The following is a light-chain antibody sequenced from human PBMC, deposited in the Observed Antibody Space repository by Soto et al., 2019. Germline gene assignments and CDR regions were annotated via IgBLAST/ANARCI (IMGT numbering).Light chain of an antibody. CDR1: QNVDKF. J-gene: IGKJ5*01. Sequence: EIELTQSPATLSLSPGETATLSCSASQNVDKFVAWYQQRPGQHPRLLIFDSSNRATGVTVRFSGSGSGTVFTLTIGSLEPEYSAVYDCQQRKNWPPITVGQGTRIEIK. V-gene: IGKV3-11*01. CDR2: DSS. CDR3: QQRKNWPPIT.